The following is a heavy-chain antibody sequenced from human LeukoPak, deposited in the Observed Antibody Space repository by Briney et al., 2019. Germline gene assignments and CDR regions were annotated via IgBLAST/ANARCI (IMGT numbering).Heavy chain of an antibody. CDR1: GGSISSYY. J-gene: IGHJ6*03. CDR3: ARVPKVVIAPNYYYYYMDV. V-gene: IGHV4-4*07. CDR2: IYTSGNT. Sequence: PSETLSLTCTVSGGSISSYYWSWIRQPAGKGLEWIGRIYTSGNTNYNPSLKSRVTMSVDTSKNQFSLKLSSVTAADTAVYYCARVPKVVIAPNYYYYYMDVWGKGTTVTVSS. D-gene: IGHD2-21*01.